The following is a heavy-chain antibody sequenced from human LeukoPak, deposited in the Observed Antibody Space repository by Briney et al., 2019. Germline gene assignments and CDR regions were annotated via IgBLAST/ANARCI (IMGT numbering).Heavy chain of an antibody. CDR2: IYSGGST. CDR1: GFTVSSNY. CDR3: ARDYYYDSSYFDY. V-gene: IGHV3-66*01. J-gene: IGHJ4*02. Sequence: GGSLRLSCAASGFTVSSNYMSWVRQAPGKGLEWVSVIYSGGSTYYADSVKGRFTISRDNSKNTLYLQMNSPRAEDTAVYYCARDYYYDSSYFDYWGQGTLVTVSS. D-gene: IGHD3-22*01.